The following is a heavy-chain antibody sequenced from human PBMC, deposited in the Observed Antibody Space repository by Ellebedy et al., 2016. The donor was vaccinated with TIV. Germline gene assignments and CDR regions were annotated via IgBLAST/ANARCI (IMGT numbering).Heavy chain of an antibody. J-gene: IGHJ3*02. CDR3: AREVLDAFDI. CDR1: GGAISSYY. CDR2: VYYSGTT. Sequence: SETLSLTXTVSGGAISSYYWNWIRQPPGKALEWIGYVYYSGTTNFNPSLKSRLSMTVDMSKNQFSLKLTSVTAADTAVYYCAREVLDAFDIWGQGTVVTVSS. V-gene: IGHV4-59*01. D-gene: IGHD3-3*01.